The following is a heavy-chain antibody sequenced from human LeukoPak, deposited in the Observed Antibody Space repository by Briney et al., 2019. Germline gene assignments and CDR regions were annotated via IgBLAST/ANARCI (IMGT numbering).Heavy chain of an antibody. V-gene: IGHV1-18*01. D-gene: IGHD3-3*01. CDR3: ARDRTPTRYYDFWSGYFPMDV. CDR1: GGTFSSYG. CDR2: ISAYNGNT. Sequence: ASVKVSCKASGGTFSSYGISWVRQAPGQGLEWMGWISAYNGNTNYAQKLQGRVTMTTDTSTSTAYMELRSLRSDDTAAYYCARDRTPTRYYDFWSGYFPMDVWGQGTTVTVSS. J-gene: IGHJ6*02.